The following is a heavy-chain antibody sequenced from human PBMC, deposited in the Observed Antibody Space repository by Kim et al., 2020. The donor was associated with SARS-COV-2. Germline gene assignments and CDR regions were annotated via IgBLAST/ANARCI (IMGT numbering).Heavy chain of an antibody. D-gene: IGHD3-9*01. Sequence: GGSLRLSCAASGFTFSNAWMSWVRQAPGKGLEWVGRIKSKTDGGTTDYAAPVKGRFTISRDDSKNTLYLQMNSLKTEDTAVYYCTTLLRYFDWLDVKYYYYSMDVWAQGTAVTVSS. CDR2: IKSKTDGGTT. J-gene: IGHJ6*02. CDR1: GFTFSNAW. CDR3: TTLLRYFDWLDVKYYYYSMDV. V-gene: IGHV3-15*01.